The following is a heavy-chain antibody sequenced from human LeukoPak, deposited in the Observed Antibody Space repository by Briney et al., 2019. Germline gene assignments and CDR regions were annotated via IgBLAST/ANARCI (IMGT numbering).Heavy chain of an antibody. V-gene: IGHV4-61*02. Sequence: PSETLSLTCTVSGGSINSGTYYWSWIRQPAGKGLEWIGRIYTSGSSSCNPSLRSRVTISVDTSKNQFSLNLTSVTAADTAVYYCARGRSTIGGVAFDIWGQGTMVTVSS. CDR3: ARGRSTIGGVAFDI. CDR1: GGSINSGTYY. J-gene: IGHJ3*02. CDR2: IYTSGSS. D-gene: IGHD2-2*01.